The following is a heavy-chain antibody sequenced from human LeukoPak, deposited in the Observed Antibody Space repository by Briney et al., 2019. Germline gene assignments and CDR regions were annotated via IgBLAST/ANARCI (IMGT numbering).Heavy chain of an antibody. CDR1: GVTFSSYN. CDR2: ISSRSSYI. CDR3: ASGVNYFDY. V-gene: IGHV3-21*01. D-gene: IGHD3-3*01. J-gene: IGHJ4*02. Sequence: GGSLRLSCAASGVTFSSYNIKWGRQAPGKGLEWVSSISSRSSYIFYADSVKGRFTISRDNAKKSLYLQMNSLRAEDTAVYYCASGVNYFDYWGQGTLVTVSS.